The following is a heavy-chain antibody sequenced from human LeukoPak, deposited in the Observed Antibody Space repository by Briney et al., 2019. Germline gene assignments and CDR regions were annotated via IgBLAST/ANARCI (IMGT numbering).Heavy chain of an antibody. CDR3: ARRVGKAAGGNPFDI. V-gene: IGHV4-59*08. Sequence: SKTLSLTCTVSGGSITYYYWSWIRQPPGKGLEWIGYMYSSGSSDYTPSLKSRVTISVDTSKNQFSLKLRSVTAADTAVYYCARRVGKAAGGNPFDIWGQGTMVTVSS. D-gene: IGHD6-13*01. CDR2: MYSSGSS. CDR1: GGSITYYY. J-gene: IGHJ3*02.